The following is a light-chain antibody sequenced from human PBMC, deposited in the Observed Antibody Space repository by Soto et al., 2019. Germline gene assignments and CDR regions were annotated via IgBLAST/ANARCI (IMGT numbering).Light chain of an antibody. CDR3: QSYDSSVSGWV. V-gene: IGLV1-40*01. Sequence: QSVLTQPPSVSGAPGQRVTISCTESSSNIGAGYDVHWYQQLPGTAPKLLIYGNSNRPSGVPDRFSGSKSSTSASLAITGLQAEDEADYYCQSYDSSVSGWVFGGGTKLTVL. J-gene: IGLJ3*02. CDR1: SSNIGAGYD. CDR2: GNS.